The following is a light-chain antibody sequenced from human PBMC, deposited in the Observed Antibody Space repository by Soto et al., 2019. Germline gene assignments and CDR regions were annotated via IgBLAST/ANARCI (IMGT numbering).Light chain of an antibody. CDR3: QQYGSSRT. Sequence: EIVLSQCPGTLSLSPGERATLSCRASQSVSSSYLAWYQQKPGQAPRLLIYGASSRATGIPDRFSGSGSGTDFTLTISRLEPEDFAMYYCQQYGSSRTFGQGTKVEIK. CDR2: GAS. CDR1: QSVSSSY. V-gene: IGKV3-20*01. J-gene: IGKJ1*01.